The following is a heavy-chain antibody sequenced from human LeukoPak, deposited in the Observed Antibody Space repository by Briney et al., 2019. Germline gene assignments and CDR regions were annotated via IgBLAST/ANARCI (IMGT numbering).Heavy chain of an antibody. CDR3: ARNDSSGYFDY. J-gene: IGHJ4*02. CDR1: DYSISSHNY. V-gene: IGHV4-38-2*01. D-gene: IGHD3-22*01. CDR2: VYHSGST. Sequence: PSDTLSLTCAVSDYSISSHNYWGWIRQPPGKGLEWIGSVYHSGSTHYSPPLKSRVTISVDTSKNQFSLKLSSVTAADTAVYYCARNDSSGYFDYWGQGTLVTVSS.